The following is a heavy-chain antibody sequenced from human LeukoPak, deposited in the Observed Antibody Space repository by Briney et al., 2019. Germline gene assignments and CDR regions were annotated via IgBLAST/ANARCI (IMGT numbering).Heavy chain of an antibody. J-gene: IGHJ6*03. CDR1: GGSFSGYY. CDR3: ARVRSVIYYYYYMDV. V-gene: IGHV4-34*01. D-gene: IGHD2-21*01. CDR2: INHSGST. Sequence: PSETLSLTCAVYGGSFSGYYWSWIRQPPGKGLEWIGEINHSGSTNYNPSLKSRVTISVDTSKNQFSLKLSSVTAADTAVYYCARVRSVIYYYYYMDVWGKGTRSPSP.